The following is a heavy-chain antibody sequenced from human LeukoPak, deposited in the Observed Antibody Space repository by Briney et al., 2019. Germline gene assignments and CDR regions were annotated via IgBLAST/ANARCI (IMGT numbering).Heavy chain of an antibody. CDR3: ARGRKVRGVIITYLSSYYFDY. D-gene: IGHD3-10*01. V-gene: IGHV4-39*07. CDR2: INHSGST. J-gene: IGHJ4*02. Sequence: SETLSLTCTVSGGSISSGDFYWSWIRQPPGKGLEWIGEINHSGSTNYNPSLKSRVTISVDTSKNQFSLELSSVTAADTAVYYCARGRKVRGVIITYLSSYYFDYWGQGTLVTVSS. CDR1: GGSISSGDFY.